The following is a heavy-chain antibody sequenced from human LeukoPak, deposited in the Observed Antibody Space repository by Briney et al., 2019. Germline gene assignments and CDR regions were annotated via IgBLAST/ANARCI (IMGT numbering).Heavy chain of an antibody. J-gene: IGHJ6*02. V-gene: IGHV4-39*01. CDR1: GGSISSSSYY. CDR2: IYYSGST. Sequence: SETLSLTCTVSGGSISSSSYYWGWIRQPPGKGLEWIGSIYYSGSTYYNPSLKSRVTISVDTSKNQFSLKLSSVTAADTAVYYCARKGYYYGSGSYPGPGIYYYGMDVWGQGTTVTVSS. CDR3: ARKGYYYGSGSYPGPGIYYYGMDV. D-gene: IGHD3-10*01.